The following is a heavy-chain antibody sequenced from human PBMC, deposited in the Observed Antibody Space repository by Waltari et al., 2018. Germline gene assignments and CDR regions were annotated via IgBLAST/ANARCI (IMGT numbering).Heavy chain of an antibody. CDR1: GFTFSSYG. CDR2: IWYDGSNK. D-gene: IGHD6-13*01. J-gene: IGHJ4*02. V-gene: IGHV3-33*01. CDR3: ARVPAAYSSSWYGVDY. Sequence: QVQLVESGGGVVQPGRSLRLSCAASGFTFSSYGMHWVRQAPGKGLEWVAVIWYDGSNKYYADAVKGRFTISRDNSKNTLYLQMNSLRAEDTAVYYCARVPAAYSSSWYGVDYWGQGTLVTVSS.